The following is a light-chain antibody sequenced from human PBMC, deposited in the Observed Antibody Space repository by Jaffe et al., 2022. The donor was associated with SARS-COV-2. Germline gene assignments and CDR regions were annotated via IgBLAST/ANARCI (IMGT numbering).Light chain of an antibody. J-gene: IGKJ2*01. CDR2: EAS. CDR1: QSVSTH. Sequence: EIVLTQSPATLSLSPGERATLSCRASQSVSTHLAWYQQKPGQAPRLLIYEASNRATGIPARFSGRGSGTDFTFTITSLEPEDSAIYYCQLRSNWPPYTFGQGTKLEIK. V-gene: IGKV3-11*01. CDR3: QLRSNWPPYT.